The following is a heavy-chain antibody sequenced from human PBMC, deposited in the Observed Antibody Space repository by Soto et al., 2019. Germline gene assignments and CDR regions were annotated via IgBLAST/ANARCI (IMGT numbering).Heavy chain of an antibody. D-gene: IGHD2-2*01. Sequence: EVQLVQSGAEVKKPGESLRISCKGSGYSFTSYWISWVRQMPGKGLEWMGRIDPSDSYTNYSPSFQGHVTISADKSISTAYLQWSSLKASDTAMYYCAGYCSSTSCYGYYGMDVWGQGTTVTVSS. CDR2: IDPSDSYT. V-gene: IGHV5-10-1*03. CDR1: GYSFTSYW. CDR3: AGYCSSTSCYGYYGMDV. J-gene: IGHJ6*02.